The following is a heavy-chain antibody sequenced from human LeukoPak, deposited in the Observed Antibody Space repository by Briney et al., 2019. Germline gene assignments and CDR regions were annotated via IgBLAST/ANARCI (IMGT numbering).Heavy chain of an antibody. V-gene: IGHV1-46*01. CDR1: GYTFTSYG. J-gene: IGHJ4*02. CDR3: ARDPDSSGYYYSGDTTKDY. Sequence: ASVKVSCKASGYTFTSYGISWVRQAPGQGLEWMGIINPSGGSTSYAQKFQGRVTMTRDTSTSTVYMELSSLRSEDTAVYYCARDPDSSGYYYSGDTTKDYWGQGTLVTVSS. D-gene: IGHD3-22*01. CDR2: INPSGGST.